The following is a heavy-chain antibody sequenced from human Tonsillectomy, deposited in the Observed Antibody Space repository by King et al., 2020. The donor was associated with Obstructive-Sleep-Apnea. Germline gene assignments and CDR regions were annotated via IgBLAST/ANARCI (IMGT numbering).Heavy chain of an antibody. V-gene: IGHV3-23*04. CDR2: LTRSGDKT. J-gene: IGHJ4*02. CDR3: AKDLGSDEEGIDN. D-gene: IGHD3-16*01. Sequence: EVQLVESGGGLVQPGGSLRLSCAASGFTFSTYAMSWVRQAPGEGLGWVSALTRSGDKTYYADSVKGRFTISRDNSKNTLYLQMNSLRVDDTAVYYCAKDLGSDEEGIDNWGQGTLVTVSS. CDR1: GFTFSTYA.